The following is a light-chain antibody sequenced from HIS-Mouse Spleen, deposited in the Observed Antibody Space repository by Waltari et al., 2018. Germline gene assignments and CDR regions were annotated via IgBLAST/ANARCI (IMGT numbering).Light chain of an antibody. CDR2: DVS. V-gene: IGLV2-14*03. CDR3: SSYTSSSFNVV. Sequence: QSALTQPASVSGSPGQSITISRTGTRSDVGGYNYVSWYQQHPGKAPKLMIYDVSNRPSGVSNHFSGSKSGNTASLTISGLQAEDEADYYCSSYTSSSFNVVFGGGTKLTVL. J-gene: IGLJ2*01. CDR1: RSDVGGYNY.